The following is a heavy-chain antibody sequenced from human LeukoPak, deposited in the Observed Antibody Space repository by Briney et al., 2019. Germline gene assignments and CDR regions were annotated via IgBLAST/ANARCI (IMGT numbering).Heavy chain of an antibody. J-gene: IGHJ6*03. CDR1: GFTFSSYS. Sequence: PGGSLRLSCAASGFTFSSYSMNWVRQAPGKGLEWVSSISSSSSYIHYADSVRGRFTISRDNAKNSLFLQMNSLRAEDTAVYYCAREKAFLEWLSAGRRDGYYMDVWGKGTTVTVSS. V-gene: IGHV3-21*01. CDR2: ISSSSSYI. CDR3: AREKAFLEWLSAGRRDGYYMDV. D-gene: IGHD3-3*01.